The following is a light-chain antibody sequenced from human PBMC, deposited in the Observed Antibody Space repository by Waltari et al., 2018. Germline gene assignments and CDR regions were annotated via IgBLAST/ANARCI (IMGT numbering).Light chain of an antibody. V-gene: IGKV1-5*03. CDR2: KAS. J-gene: IGKJ4*01. CDR3: QQYSSSLLS. CDR1: RTVSSW. Sequence: DIQMTQSPSTLSASVGDRVTIPCRASRTVSSWLAWYQQKPGKAPNLLIYKASSLESGVPARFSGSGSGTEFTLTISRVQPEDFATYYCQQYSSSLLSFGGGTKVEIK.